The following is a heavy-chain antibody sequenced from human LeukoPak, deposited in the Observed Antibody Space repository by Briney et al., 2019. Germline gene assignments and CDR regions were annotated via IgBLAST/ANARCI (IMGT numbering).Heavy chain of an antibody. D-gene: IGHD2-21*02. J-gene: IGHJ5*02. V-gene: IGHV4-39*01. CDR1: GGSISSSSYY. Sequence: SETLSLTCTVSGGSISSSSYYWGWIRQPPGKGLEWIGSIYYSGSTYYNPSLKSRVTISVDTSKNQFSLKLSSVTAADTAVYYCARQPGLAYCGGDCYSNWFDPWGQGTLVTVSS. CDR2: IYYSGST. CDR3: ARQPGLAYCGGDCYSNWFDP.